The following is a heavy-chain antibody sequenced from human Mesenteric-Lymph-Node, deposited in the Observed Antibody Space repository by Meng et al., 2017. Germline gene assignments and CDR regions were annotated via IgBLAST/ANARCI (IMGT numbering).Heavy chain of an antibody. J-gene: IGHJ4*02. CDR2: IRSSSSYI. Sequence: GESLKISCAASGFTFSSYSMNWVRQAPGKGLEWVSSIRSSSSYIYYADSVKGRFTISRDNAKNSLYLQMNSLRAEDTAVYYCARDETWSIAAAGTLDYWGQGTLVT. D-gene: IGHD6-13*01. V-gene: IGHV3-21*01. CDR3: ARDETWSIAAAGTLDY. CDR1: GFTFSSYS.